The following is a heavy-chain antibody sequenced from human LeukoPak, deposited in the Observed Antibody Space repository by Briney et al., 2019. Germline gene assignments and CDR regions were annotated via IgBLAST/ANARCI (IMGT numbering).Heavy chain of an antibody. CDR1: GFTVSTNY. Sequence: GGSLRLSCAASGFTVSTNYVSWVRQAPGKGLEWVSVIYRSGSTYYADSVKGRFTISRDNSKNTLYLQMNRLRAEDTAVYYCARDSGHDACDIWGQGTMVTVSS. J-gene: IGHJ3*02. CDR3: ARDSGHDACDI. CDR2: IYRSGST. V-gene: IGHV3-53*01.